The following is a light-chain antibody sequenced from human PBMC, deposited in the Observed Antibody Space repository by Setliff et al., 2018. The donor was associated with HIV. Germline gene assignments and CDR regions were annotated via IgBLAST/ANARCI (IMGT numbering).Light chain of an antibody. V-gene: IGLV2-23*01. J-gene: IGLJ1*01. CDR1: SSDVGRYNL. CDR2: QAT. CDR3: CSNTGSSTYV. Sequence: QSALTQPASVSGSPGQSITISCTGTSSDVGRYNLVSWYQQHPGKAPKLMIYQATKRPSGVFNRFSGSKSGNTASLTISGLQAEDEADYYCCSNTGSSTYVFGTGTKVTVL.